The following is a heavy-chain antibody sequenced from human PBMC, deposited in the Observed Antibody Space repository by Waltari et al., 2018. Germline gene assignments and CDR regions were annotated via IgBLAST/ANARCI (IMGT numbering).Heavy chain of an antibody. D-gene: IGHD2-15*01. J-gene: IGHJ3*02. V-gene: IGHV4-39*01. Sequence: QMQLQESGPGLVKPSEPLSLTCPFSGGSIRVSPHYWGWIRPPPGKGLEWIGNIYYSGSTYYKPSLKSRLTISVDTSKNQFSLNLRSVTAADTAVYYCARLPISLGVGSVFDIWGQGTMVTVSS. CDR2: IYYSGST. CDR1: GGSIRVSPHY. CDR3: ARLPISLGVGSVFDI.